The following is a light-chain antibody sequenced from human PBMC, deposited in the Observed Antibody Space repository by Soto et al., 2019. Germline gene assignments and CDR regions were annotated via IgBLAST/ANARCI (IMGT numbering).Light chain of an antibody. CDR2: GGS. CDR1: QGIGRF. J-gene: IGKJ5*01. V-gene: IGKV1-9*01. CDR3: QQVHSYPRP. Sequence: IQVTQSPSSLSASVGERVNVTCRASQGIGRFLAWYQQRPGKAPKLLIYGGSTVPSGVPSRFSGTGSGIDFTLTISSLQPEDFATYYCQQVHSYPRPFGQGTRLEIK.